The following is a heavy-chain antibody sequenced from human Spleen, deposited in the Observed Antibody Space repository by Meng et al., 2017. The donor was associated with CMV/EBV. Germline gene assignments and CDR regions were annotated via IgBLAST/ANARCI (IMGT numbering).Heavy chain of an antibody. CDR3: ARTGALGQLAFDY. CDR1: GYSFTSYG. V-gene: IGHV1-18*01. D-gene: IGHD6-6*01. J-gene: IGHJ4*02. CDR2: INTYNANT. Sequence: ASVKVSCKASGYSFTSYGISWVRQAPGQGLEWLGWINTYNANTNYAQKLQGRVTMTTDTSTSTAYMELRSLRSDDTAVYYCARTGALGQLAFDYWGQGTLVTVSS.